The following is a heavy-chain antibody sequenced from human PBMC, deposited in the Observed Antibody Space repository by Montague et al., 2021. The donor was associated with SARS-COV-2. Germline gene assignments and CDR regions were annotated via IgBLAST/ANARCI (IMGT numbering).Heavy chain of an antibody. Sequence: SETLSLTCTVSGDSISRYSWGWIRHPPGKGMDWMGYHYNSGSTNYNPTLKSRITMSVDTSENQFSLKLFSVTAADTAVYYCARVVVDASGWYHFDYWGQGALVTVSS. CDR3: ARVVVDASGWYHFDY. CDR1: GDSISRYS. J-gene: IGHJ4*02. CDR2: HYNSGST. D-gene: IGHD6-19*01. V-gene: IGHV4-59*12.